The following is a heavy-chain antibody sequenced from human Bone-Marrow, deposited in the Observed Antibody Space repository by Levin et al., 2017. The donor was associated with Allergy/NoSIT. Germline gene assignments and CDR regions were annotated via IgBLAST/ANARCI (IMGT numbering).Heavy chain of an antibody. CDR2: IYYSGST. CDR1: GDSISRYY. J-gene: IGHJ6*02. V-gene: IGHV4-59*01. CDR3: ARDAQTSPTRNYGMDV. Sequence: SQTLSLTCTVSGDSISRYYWSWIRQPPGKGLEWIGYIYYSGSTNYNPSLKSRVTISVDTAKNQFSLDLNFVTAADTAVYYCARDAQTSPTRNYGMDVWGQGTTVTVSS.